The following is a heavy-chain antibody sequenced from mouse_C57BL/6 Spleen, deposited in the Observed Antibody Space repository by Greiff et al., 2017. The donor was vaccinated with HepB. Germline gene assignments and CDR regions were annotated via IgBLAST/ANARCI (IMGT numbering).Heavy chain of an antibody. J-gene: IGHJ1*03. V-gene: IGHV14-2*01. CDR2: IDPEDGET. CDR3: ASLPGIVRTGNYGYFDV. CDR1: GFNIKDYY. Sequence: EVKLVESGAELVKPGASVKLSCTASGFNIKDYYMHWVKQRTEQGLEWIGRIDPEDGETKYAPKFQGKATITADTSSNTAYLQLSSLTSEDTAVYYCASLPGIVRTGNYGYFDVWGTGTTVTVSS.